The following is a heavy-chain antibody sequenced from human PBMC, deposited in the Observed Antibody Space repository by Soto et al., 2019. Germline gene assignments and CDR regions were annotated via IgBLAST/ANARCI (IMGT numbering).Heavy chain of an antibody. CDR2: IYYSGNT. CDR3: ARGAVATSGGHDY. J-gene: IGHJ4*02. Sequence: QVQLQESGPGLVKPSETLSLTCTVSGGSVSSGSYYWSWIRQPPGKGLEWIGYIYYSGNTNYNPSLRSRLAISVDTSKNHFSLKLSSVTAADTAVYYCARGAVATSGGHDYWGQETLVTVSS. CDR1: GGSVSSGSYY. D-gene: IGHD6-19*01. V-gene: IGHV4-61*03.